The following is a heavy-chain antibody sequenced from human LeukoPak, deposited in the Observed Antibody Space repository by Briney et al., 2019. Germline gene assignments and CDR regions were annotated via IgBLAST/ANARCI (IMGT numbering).Heavy chain of an antibody. CDR2: IYYSGST. CDR3: ARDGYTTRGAFDI. Sequence: SETLSLTCTVSGGSISSYYWSWIRQPPGKGLEWIGCIYYSGSTNYNPSLKSRVTISVDTSKNQFSLKLSSVTAADTAVYYCARDGYTTRGAFDIWGQGTMVTVSS. J-gene: IGHJ3*02. V-gene: IGHV4-59*01. CDR1: GGSISSYY. D-gene: IGHD5-24*01.